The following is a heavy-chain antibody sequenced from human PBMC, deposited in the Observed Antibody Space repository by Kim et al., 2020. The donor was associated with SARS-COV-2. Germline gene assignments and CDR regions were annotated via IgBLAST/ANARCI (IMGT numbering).Heavy chain of an antibody. V-gene: IGHV4-61*02. D-gene: IGHD2-15*01. J-gene: IGHJ6*02. Sequence: SETLSLTCTVSGGSISSGSYYWSWIRQPAGKGLEWIGRIYTSGSTNYNPSLKSRVTISVDTSKNQFSLKLSSVTAADTAVYYCARDPIDCSGGSCYVPVYYYYGMDVWGQGTTVTVSS. CDR1: GGSISSGSYY. CDR3: ARDPIDCSGGSCYVPVYYYYGMDV. CDR2: IYTSGST.